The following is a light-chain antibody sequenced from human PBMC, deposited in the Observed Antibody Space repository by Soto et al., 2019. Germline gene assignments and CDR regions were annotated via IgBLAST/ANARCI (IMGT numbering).Light chain of an antibody. Sequence: RMPQSPSSISASPGDRVTITCRASQGISSYLAWYQQKPGKAPKLLIYAASTLQSGVPSRFSGSGSGTDFTLTISCLQSADFATYYCQQYYSYPPTFAQGTRLAI. CDR1: QGISSY. V-gene: IGKV1-8*01. CDR3: QQYYSYPPT. J-gene: IGKJ5*01. CDR2: AAS.